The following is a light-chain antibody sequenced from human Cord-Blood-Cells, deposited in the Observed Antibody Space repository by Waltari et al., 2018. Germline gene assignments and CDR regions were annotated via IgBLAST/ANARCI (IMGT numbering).Light chain of an antibody. CDR3: QQSYSTPPYS. CDR2: AAS. CDR1: QSISSY. J-gene: IGKJ2*03. Sequence: DIQMTQSPSSLSASVGDRVTITCRASQSISSYFNWYQQKPGKAPKLLIYAASSLQSGVPSRFSGSGSETDFTLTIISLQPEDFATYYCQQSYSTPPYSFGQGTKLEIK. V-gene: IGKV1-39*01.